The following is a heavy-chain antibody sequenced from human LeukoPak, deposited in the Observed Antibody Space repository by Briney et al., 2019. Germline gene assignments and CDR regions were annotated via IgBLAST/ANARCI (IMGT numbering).Heavy chain of an antibody. CDR2: IKQDGSEK. J-gene: IGHJ4*02. CDR3: ASSSTAIWFAY. Sequence: PGGSLRLSCVASGFTFSINAMSWVRQAPGKGLEWVANIKQDGSEKYYVDSVKGRFTISRDNAKNSLYLQMNSLRAEDTAVYYCASSSTAIWFAYWGQGTLVTVSS. CDR1: GFTFSINA. D-gene: IGHD5-18*01. V-gene: IGHV3-7*01.